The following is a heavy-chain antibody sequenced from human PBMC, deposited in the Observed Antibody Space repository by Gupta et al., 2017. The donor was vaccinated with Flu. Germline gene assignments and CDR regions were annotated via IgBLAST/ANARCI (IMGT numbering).Heavy chain of an antibody. CDR3: ARDRVAAAGTLSAFDI. Sequence: QVPLVESGGGVVQPGRSLRLSCAASGFTLSSYGMHWVRQAPGKGLEWVAVIWYDGSNKYYADSVKGRFTISRDNSKNTLYLQMNSLRAEDTAVYYCARDRVAAAGTLSAFDIWGQGTMVTVSS. J-gene: IGHJ3*02. D-gene: IGHD6-13*01. V-gene: IGHV3-33*01. CDR2: IWYDGSNK. CDR1: GFTLSSYG.